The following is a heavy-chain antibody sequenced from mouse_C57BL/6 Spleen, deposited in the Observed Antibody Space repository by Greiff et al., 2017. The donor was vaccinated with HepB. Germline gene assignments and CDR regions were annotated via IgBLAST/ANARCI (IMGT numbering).Heavy chain of an antibody. Sequence: VQLQQSGPELVKPGASVKISCKASGYSFTDYEMHWVKQGNGKGLEWIGLINTNYGTINYTQKFKGKATLTVDQSSSTAYMQLNSLTSEDSAVYYCAVQPRNYVEFGDWGQSTLVTVSA. D-gene: IGHD2-1*01. CDR1: GYSFTDYE. J-gene: IGHJ3*01. CDR2: INTNYGTI. CDR3: AVQPRNYVEFGD. V-gene: IGHV1-39*01.